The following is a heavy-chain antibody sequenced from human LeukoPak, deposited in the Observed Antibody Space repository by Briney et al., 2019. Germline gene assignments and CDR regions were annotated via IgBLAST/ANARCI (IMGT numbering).Heavy chain of an antibody. Sequence: SETLSLTCTVSGGSISSYYWSWIRQPPGKGLEWIGCIYYSGSTNYNPSLKSRVTISVDTSKNQFSLKLSSVTAADTAVYYCARTPRYYGMDVWGQGTTVTVSS. CDR3: ARTPRYYGMDV. CDR1: GGSISSYY. J-gene: IGHJ6*02. CDR2: IYYSGST. V-gene: IGHV4-59*01.